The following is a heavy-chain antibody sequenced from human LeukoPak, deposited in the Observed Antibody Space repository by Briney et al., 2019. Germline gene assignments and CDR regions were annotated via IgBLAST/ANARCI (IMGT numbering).Heavy chain of an antibody. J-gene: IGHJ5*02. CDR3: ARGIGGMATGNWFDP. D-gene: IGHD5-24*01. V-gene: IGHV4-34*01. Sequence: SETLSLTCAVYGGSFRGYYWSWIRQPPGKGLEWIGEINHSGSTNYNPSLKGRVTISVDTSKNQFSLKLSSVTAADTAVYYCARGIGGMATGNWFDPWGQGTLVTVSS. CDR2: INHSGST. CDR1: GGSFRGYY.